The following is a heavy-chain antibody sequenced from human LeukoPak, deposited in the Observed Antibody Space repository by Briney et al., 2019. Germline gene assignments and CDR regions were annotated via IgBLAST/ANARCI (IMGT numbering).Heavy chain of an antibody. CDR3: ARAPYYDFWSGYYNVGWFDP. CDR2: INHSGST. V-gene: IGHV4-34*01. CDR1: GGSFSGYY. J-gene: IGHJ5*02. Sequence: PSETLSLTCAVYGGSFSGYYWSWIRQPPGKGLEWIGEINHSGSTNYNPSLKSRVTISVDTSKNQFSLKLSSVTAADTAVYYCARAPYYDFWSGYYNVGWFDPWGQGTLVTVSS. D-gene: IGHD3-3*01.